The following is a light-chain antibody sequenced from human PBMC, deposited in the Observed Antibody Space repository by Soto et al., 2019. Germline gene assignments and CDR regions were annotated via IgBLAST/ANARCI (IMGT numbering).Light chain of an antibody. Sequence: EIVMTQSPATLSVSPGERATLSCRASQSVSSNLAWYHQKPGQAPRLLIYGASTRATGIPARFSGSGSGTEFTLTISSLQSEDFAVYYCQQYNNWPSWMFGQGTKVDIK. V-gene: IGKV3-15*01. J-gene: IGKJ1*01. CDR2: GAS. CDR1: QSVSSN. CDR3: QQYNNWPSWM.